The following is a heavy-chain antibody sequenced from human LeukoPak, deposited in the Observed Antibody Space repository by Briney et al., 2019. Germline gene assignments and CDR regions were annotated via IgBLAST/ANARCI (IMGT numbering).Heavy chain of an antibody. CDR3: ARVWATKYTSGLHDYGDNWFDP. CDR2: IYTSGST. CDR1: GGSISSYY. Sequence: PSETLSLTCTVSGGSISSYYWSWTRQPAGKGLEWNGRIYTSGSTNYNPSLKSRVTMSVDTSKNQFSLKLSSVTAADTAVYYCARVWATKYTSGLHDYGDNWFDPWGQGTLVTVSS. D-gene: IGHD4-17*01. J-gene: IGHJ5*02. V-gene: IGHV4-4*07.